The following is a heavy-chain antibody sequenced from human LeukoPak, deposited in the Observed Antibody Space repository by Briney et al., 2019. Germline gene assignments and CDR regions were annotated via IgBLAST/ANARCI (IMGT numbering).Heavy chain of an antibody. CDR3: AREVDYDILTGWSADAFDI. CDR2: IYYSGST. D-gene: IGHD3-9*01. V-gene: IGHV4-31*03. J-gene: IGHJ3*02. Sequence: SETLSLTCTVSGGSISSGGYYWSWIRQHPGRGLEWIGYIYYSGSTYYNPSLKSRVTISVDTSKNQFSLKLSSVTAADTAVYYCAREVDYDILTGWSADAFDIWGQGTMVTVSS. CDR1: GGSISSGGYY.